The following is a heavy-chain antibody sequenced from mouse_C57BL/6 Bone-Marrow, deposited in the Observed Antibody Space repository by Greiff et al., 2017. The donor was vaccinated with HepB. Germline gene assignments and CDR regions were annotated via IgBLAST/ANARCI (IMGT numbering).Heavy chain of an antibody. CDR1: GYTFTSYG. CDR3: ADYYGSSYWFAY. V-gene: IGHV1-81*01. J-gene: IGHJ3*01. CDR2: IYPRSGNT. D-gene: IGHD1-1*01. Sequence: VKLMESGAELARPGASVKLSCKASGYTFTSYGISWVKQRTGQGLEWIGEIYPRSGNTYYNEKFKGKATLTADKSSSTAYMELRSLTSEDSAVYFCADYYGSSYWFAYWGQGTLVTVSA.